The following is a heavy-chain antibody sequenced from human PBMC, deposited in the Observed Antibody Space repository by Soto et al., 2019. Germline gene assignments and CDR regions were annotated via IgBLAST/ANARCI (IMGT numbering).Heavy chain of an antibody. J-gene: IGHJ6*02. Sequence: GGSLRLSCAASGFTFSSYGMHWVRQAPGKGLERVAVMSYDGSNKYYADSVKGRFTISRDNSKNTQYLQMNSLRAEDTAAYYCAKSSGKGDLGAVVGHYYYYGMDVWGQGTTLTVSS. CDR1: GFTFSSYG. CDR2: MSYDGSNK. V-gene: IGHV3-30*18. CDR3: AKSSGKGDLGAVVGHYYYYGMDV. D-gene: IGHD1-26*01.